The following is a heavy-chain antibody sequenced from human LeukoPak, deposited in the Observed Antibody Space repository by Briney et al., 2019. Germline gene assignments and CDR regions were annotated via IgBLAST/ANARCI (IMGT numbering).Heavy chain of an antibody. CDR3: ARVDRSHFYLDV. J-gene: IGHJ6*03. V-gene: IGHV1-69*05. CDR1: GGTFSSYT. Sequence: SVKVSCKAAGGTFSSYTITWVRQAPGQGLEWMGGIMPLFNTPNYAQQFQGRVTVTTDESTSTAYLELSSLRFEDTAMYYCARVDRSHFYLDVWGKGTTVTVSS. CDR2: IMPLFNTP.